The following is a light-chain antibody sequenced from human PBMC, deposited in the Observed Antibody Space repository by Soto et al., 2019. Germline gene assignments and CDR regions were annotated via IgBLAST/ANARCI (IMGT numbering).Light chain of an antibody. V-gene: IGLV2-18*02. CDR1: SSDVGSYNR. Sequence: QSVLTQPPSVSGSPGQSVTISCTGTSSDVGSYNRVSWYQQPPGTAPKLMIYEVSNRPSGVPDRFSGSQSGNTASLTISGLQAEDEADYYCSSYTTDSVVFGGGTKVTVL. J-gene: IGLJ2*01. CDR2: EVS. CDR3: SSYTTDSVV.